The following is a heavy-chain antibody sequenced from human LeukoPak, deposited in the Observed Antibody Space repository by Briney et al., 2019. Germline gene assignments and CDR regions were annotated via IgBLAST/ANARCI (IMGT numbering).Heavy chain of an antibody. V-gene: IGHV3-23*01. J-gene: IGHJ4*02. D-gene: IGHD2-2*03. CDR1: AFTFSSYT. CDR2: ISNSGGST. Sequence: PAGTLSLSCAASAFTFSSYTMSWVRQAPGKGLEWVADISNSGGSTYYADSVKGRFTISRDNSKNTLYLQMNSLRAEDTAVYYCAKDGYVSWAYQLSHFDYWGQGALVAVSS. CDR3: AKDGYVSWAYQLSHFDY.